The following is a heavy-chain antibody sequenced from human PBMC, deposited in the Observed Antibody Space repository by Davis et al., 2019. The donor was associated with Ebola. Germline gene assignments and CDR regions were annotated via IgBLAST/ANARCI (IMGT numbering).Heavy chain of an antibody. CDR3: ARELYYYDSSGYYYYFDY. J-gene: IGHJ4*02. CDR2: INHSGST. CDR1: GGSFSGYY. V-gene: IGHV4-34*01. D-gene: IGHD3-22*01. Sequence: SETLSLTCAVYGGSFSGYYWSWIRQPPGKGLEWIGEINHSGSTNYNPSLKSRVTISVDTSKNQFSLKLSSVTAADTAVYYCARELYYYDSSGYYYYFDYWGQGTLVTVSS.